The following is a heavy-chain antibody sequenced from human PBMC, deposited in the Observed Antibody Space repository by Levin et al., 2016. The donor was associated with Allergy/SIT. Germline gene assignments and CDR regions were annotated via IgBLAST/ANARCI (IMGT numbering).Heavy chain of an antibody. CDR3: ARGPLPFNWDPVVS. D-gene: IGHD7-27*01. J-gene: IGHJ4*02. CDR2: INPNSGGT. Sequence: ASVKVSCKASGYTFTGYYMHWVRQAPGQGLEWMGWINPNSGGTNYAQKFQGRVTMTRDTSISTAYMELSRLRSDDTAVYYCARGPLPFNWDPVVSWGQGTLVTVSS. CDR1: GYTFTGYY. V-gene: IGHV1-2*02.